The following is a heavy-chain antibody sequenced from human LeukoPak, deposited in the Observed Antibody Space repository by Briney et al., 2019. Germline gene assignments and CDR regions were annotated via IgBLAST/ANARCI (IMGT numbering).Heavy chain of an antibody. J-gene: IGHJ4*02. V-gene: IGHV3-9*01. CDR2: ISWNSGSK. CDR3: AKDRGLYYDSTGYSFDY. CDR1: GFTFGGYA. D-gene: IGHD3-22*01. Sequence: PGGSLRLSCAASGFTFGGYAMHWVRQAPGKGLEWVSGISWNSGSKDYADSVKGRFTISRDSAKNSLYLQMNSLRVEDTALYYCAKDRGLYYDSTGYSFDYWGQGTLVTVSS.